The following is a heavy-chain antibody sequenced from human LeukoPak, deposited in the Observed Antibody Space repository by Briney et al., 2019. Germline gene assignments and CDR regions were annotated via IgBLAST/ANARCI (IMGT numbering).Heavy chain of an antibody. V-gene: IGHV3-30*18. Sequence: GGSLRLSCAASGFTFSSYGMHWVRQAPGRGLEWVAVISYDGSNKYYADSVKGRFTISRDNSKNTLYLQMNSLRAEDTAVYYCAKDGNYDFWSGYSLYYFDYWGQGTLVTVSS. CDR2: ISYDGSNK. CDR3: AKDGNYDFWSGYSLYYFDY. CDR1: GFTFSSYG. D-gene: IGHD3-3*01. J-gene: IGHJ4*02.